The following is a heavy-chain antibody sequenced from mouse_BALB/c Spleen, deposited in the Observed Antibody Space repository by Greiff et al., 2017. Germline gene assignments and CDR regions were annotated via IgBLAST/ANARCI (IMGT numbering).Heavy chain of an antibody. CDR1: GYTFTSYW. CDR3: ARGHRYDRYFDV. V-gene: IGHV1-7*01. Sequence: QVQLKQSGAELAKPGASVKMSCKASGYTFTSYWMHWVKQRPGQGLEWIGYINPSTGYTEYNQKFKDKATLTADKSSSTAYMQLSSLTSEDSAVYYCARGHRYDRYFDVWGAGTTVTVSS. CDR2: INPSTGYT. D-gene: IGHD2-14*01. J-gene: IGHJ1*01.